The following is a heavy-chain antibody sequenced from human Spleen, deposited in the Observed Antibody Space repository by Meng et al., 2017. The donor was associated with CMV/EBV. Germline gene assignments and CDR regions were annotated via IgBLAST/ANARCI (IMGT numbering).Heavy chain of an antibody. CDR2: IYHSGST. J-gene: IGHJ6*02. V-gene: IGHV4-38-2*02. D-gene: IGHD4-11*01. CDR1: GYSISSGYY. Sequence: SETLSLTCTVSGYSISSGYYWGWIRQPPGKGLEWIGSIYHSGSTYYNPSLKSRVTISVDTSKNQFSLKLSSVTAADTAVYYCASPDSNYVYYYGMDVWGQGTTVTVSS. CDR3: ASPDSNYVYYYGMDV.